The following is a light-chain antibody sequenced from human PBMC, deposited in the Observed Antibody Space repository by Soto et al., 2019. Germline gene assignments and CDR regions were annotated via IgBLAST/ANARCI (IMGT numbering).Light chain of an antibody. J-gene: IGLJ2*01. Sequence: QSALTQPASVSGSPGQSITISCTGTSSDVGRYNYVSWYQQYPGKAPKLMIYVVSSRPSGVSNRFSGSKSGNTAFLTISGLQAEDEADYYCASYTGGSTLVVFGGGT. CDR2: VVS. V-gene: IGLV2-14*01. CDR3: ASYTGGSTLVV. CDR1: SSDVGRYNY.